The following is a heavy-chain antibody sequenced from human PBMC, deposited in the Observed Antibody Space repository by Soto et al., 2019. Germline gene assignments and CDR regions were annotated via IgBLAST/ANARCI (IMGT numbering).Heavy chain of an antibody. Sequence: VQLLESGGGLVQPGGSLRLSCAASGFTFSNYAMSWVRQAPGKGLEWVSIISGSGGTTYHADSVKDRFTISRDNSKNTLFLQMSSLRAEDTAVYYCAKGVAVGFHFGSSTDRGFDPWGQGTLVTVSS. D-gene: IGHD6-6*01. CDR3: AKGVAVGFHFGSSTDRGFDP. J-gene: IGHJ5*02. CDR2: ISGSGGTT. V-gene: IGHV3-23*01. CDR1: GFTFSNYA.